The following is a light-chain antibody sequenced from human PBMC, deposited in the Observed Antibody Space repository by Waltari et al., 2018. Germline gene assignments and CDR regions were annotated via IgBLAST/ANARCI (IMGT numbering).Light chain of an antibody. Sequence: SYELTQPSSVSVSPGQTARITCSGDVLAKKYARWFQQKPGQAPVLVIYKDSERPSGIAGRFSGSGSGTPVTLTIGGAQVEDEADYYCYSAADYRGVFGGGTKLTVL. V-gene: IGLV3-27*01. CDR3: YSAADYRGV. J-gene: IGLJ3*02. CDR2: KDS. CDR1: VLAKKY.